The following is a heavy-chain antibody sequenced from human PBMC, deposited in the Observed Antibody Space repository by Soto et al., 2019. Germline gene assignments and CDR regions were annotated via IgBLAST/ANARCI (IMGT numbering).Heavy chain of an antibody. CDR2: IYYSGTT. CDR3: ARHGRLASVDY. D-gene: IGHD1-26*01. Sequence: QLQLEESGPGLVKPSETLSLTCTVSGGSISSSSYYWGWIRQPPGKGLEWIGSIYYSGTTYYNPSLESRVTISVDRSKNQFSLNLSSVTAADTAVYYCARHGRLASVDYWGQGTLVTVSS. J-gene: IGHJ4*02. V-gene: IGHV4-39*01. CDR1: GGSISSSSYY.